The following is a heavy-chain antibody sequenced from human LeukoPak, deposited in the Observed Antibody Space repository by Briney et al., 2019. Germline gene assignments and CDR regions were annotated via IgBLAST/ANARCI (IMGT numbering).Heavy chain of an antibody. CDR1: GGSISSGSYY. CDR3: ARGSASYPTVNFAN. V-gene: IGHV4-61*02. CDR2: IYTGGGT. Sequence: SEILSLTCTVSGGSISSGSYYWTWIRQPAGNGLEWIGRIYTGGGTNYNPSLKSRVTISVDTSKNQFSLKLTSVTAADTAVYYCARGSASYPTVNFANWGQGALVTVSS. J-gene: IGHJ4*02. D-gene: IGHD3-3*01.